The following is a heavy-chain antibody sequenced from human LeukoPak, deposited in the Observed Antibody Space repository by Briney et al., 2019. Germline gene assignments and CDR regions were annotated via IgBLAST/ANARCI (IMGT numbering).Heavy chain of an antibody. CDR1: GFTVSSNY. CDR2: IYSGGNT. CDR3: AREVAGGYSYLDY. J-gene: IGHJ4*02. Sequence: GGSLRLSCAASGFTVSSNYMSWVRQAPGKGLEWVSVIYSGGNTYYAGSVKGRFTISRDNSKNTLYLQMNSLRAEDTAVYYCAREVAGGYSYLDYWGQGTLVTVSS. V-gene: IGHV3-53*01. D-gene: IGHD5-18*01.